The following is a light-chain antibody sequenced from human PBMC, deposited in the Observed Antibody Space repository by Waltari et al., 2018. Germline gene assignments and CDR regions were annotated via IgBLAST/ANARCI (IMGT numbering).Light chain of an antibody. Sequence: QSVLTQPPSVSAAPGQKVTMSCSGSSSNIGNNDVSWYQQLPGIAPKLLIYEKNKRPSGIPDRFSGSKSGTSATLGITGLQTGDKAEYYCETWDSSLSAGVFGGGTKLTVL. J-gene: IGLJ2*01. V-gene: IGLV1-51*02. CDR3: ETWDSSLSAGV. CDR1: SSNIGNND. CDR2: EKN.